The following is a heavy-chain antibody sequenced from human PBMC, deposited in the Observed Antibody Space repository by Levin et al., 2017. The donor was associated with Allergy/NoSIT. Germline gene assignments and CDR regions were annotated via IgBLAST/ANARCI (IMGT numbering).Heavy chain of an antibody. CDR2: ISSSSSYI. D-gene: IGHD4-11*01. CDR1: GFTFSSYS. CDR3: ARARHHDYSNRRPPQRGHANLGAFDI. V-gene: IGHV3-21*01. J-gene: IGHJ3*02. Sequence: GGSLRLSCAASGFTFSSYSMNWVRQAPGKGLEWVSSISSSSSYIYYADSVKGRFTISRDNAKNSLYLQMNSLRAEDTAVYYCARARHHDYSNRRPPQRGHANLGAFDIWGQGTMVTVSS.